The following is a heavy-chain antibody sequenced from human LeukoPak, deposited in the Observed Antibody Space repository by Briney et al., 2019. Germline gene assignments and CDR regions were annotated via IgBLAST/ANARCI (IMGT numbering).Heavy chain of an antibody. V-gene: IGHV4-61*08. CDR3: ARGLYGDLDY. J-gene: IGHJ4*02. CDR2: IYYSGST. D-gene: IGHD4-17*01. Sequence: TSQTLSLTCTVSGGSISSGGYYWSRIRQHPGKGLEWIGYIYYSGSTNYNPSLKSRVTISVDTSKNQFSLKLSSVTAADTAVYYCARGLYGDLDYWGQGTLVTVSS. CDR1: GGSISSGGYY.